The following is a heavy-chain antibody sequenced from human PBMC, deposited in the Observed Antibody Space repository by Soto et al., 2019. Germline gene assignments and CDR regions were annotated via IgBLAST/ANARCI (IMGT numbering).Heavy chain of an antibody. V-gene: IGHV4-31*03. CDR3: ARGYSGYDYNFDY. J-gene: IGHJ4*02. D-gene: IGHD5-12*01. Sequence: SETLSLTCSVSGVVTFWVIYYWIWIRHRPGKGLECLGYIFHSGTAYYRPSLRSRVTISIATSKDEFSLTLRSVTAADTDVDLCARGYSGYDYNFDYWGQGISVNVS. CDR1: GVVTFWVIYY. CDR2: IFHSGTA.